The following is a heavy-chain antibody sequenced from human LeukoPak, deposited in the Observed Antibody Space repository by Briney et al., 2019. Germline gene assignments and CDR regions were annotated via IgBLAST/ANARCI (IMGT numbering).Heavy chain of an antibody. D-gene: IGHD5-18*01. CDR3: AKAQTPYSYGSYFDY. Sequence: PGGSLRLSCAASGFTFSSYAMSWVRQAPGKGLEWVSAISGSGGSTYYADSVKGRFTISRDNSKNTLYLQMNSLRAEDTAVYYCAKAQTPYSYGSYFDYWGQGTLVTVSS. CDR2: ISGSGGST. CDR1: GFTFSSYA. V-gene: IGHV3-23*01. J-gene: IGHJ4*02.